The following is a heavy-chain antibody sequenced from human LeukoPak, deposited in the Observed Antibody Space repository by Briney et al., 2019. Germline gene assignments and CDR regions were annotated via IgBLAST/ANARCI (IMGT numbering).Heavy chain of an antibody. D-gene: IGHD3-22*01. Sequence: GASVKVSCKASGCTFTSYGSSWVRQAPGQGLEGMGWISAYNGNTNYAQKLQGRVTMTTDTSTNTAYMELRSLRSDDTAVYYCARDLSNYYDSSGYADYWGQGTLVTVSS. J-gene: IGHJ4*02. CDR1: GCTFTSYG. CDR2: ISAYNGNT. CDR3: ARDLSNYYDSSGYADY. V-gene: IGHV1-18*01.